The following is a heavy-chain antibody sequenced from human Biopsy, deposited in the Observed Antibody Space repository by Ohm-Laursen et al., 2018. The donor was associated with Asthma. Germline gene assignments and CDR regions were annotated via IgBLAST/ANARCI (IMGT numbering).Heavy chain of an antibody. D-gene: IGHD4-17*01. CDR2: IYYSGST. V-gene: IGHV4-31*03. J-gene: IGHJ5*02. CDR3: ARTTYGHDGFDP. CDR1: GGSINIGDYY. Sequence: SQTLSLTCTVSGGSINIGDYYWSWIRQHPVKGLEWIGHIYYSGSTYYNSSLKSRVSISLDTSKNQFSLSLTSVTAADPAVYYCARTTYGHDGFDPWGQGTLVTVSS.